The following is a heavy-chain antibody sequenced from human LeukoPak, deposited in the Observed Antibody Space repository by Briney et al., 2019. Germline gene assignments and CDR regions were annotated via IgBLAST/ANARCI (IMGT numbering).Heavy chain of an antibody. CDR2: INHSGSA. D-gene: IGHD2-2*01. Sequence: SETLSLTCAVYGGPFSGHYWRWIRQPPGKGLEWIGEINHSGSANYSPSLKSRVTLSVDTSKNQFSLKLSSVTAADTAMYYCATMRGYCSSPTCQDSWGQGILVTVSS. CDR3: ATMRGYCSSPTCQDS. J-gene: IGHJ4*02. CDR1: GGPFSGHY. V-gene: IGHV4-34*01.